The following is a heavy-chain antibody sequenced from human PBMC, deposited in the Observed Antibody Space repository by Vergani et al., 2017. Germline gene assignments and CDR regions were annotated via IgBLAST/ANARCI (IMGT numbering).Heavy chain of an antibody. CDR3: AKGEEAVAATTGDY. Sequence: QVQLVESGRGVFQPGRSLRLSCAASGVTFSSYGMHWVRQAPGKVLEGVAVISYDGSNKNYADSVKGRFTISRDNSKNTLYLQMNSLRAEDTAVYYCAKGEEAVAATTGDYWGQGTLVTVSS. V-gene: IGHV3-30*18. CDR2: ISYDGSNK. D-gene: IGHD2-15*01. J-gene: IGHJ4*02. CDR1: GVTFSSYG.